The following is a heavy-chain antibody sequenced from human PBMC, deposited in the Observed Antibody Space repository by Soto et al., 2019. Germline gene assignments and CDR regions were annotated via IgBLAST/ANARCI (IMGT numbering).Heavy chain of an antibody. D-gene: IGHD3-16*01. CDR1: GGSISSYY. CDR3: ARVGDYYYGMDV. J-gene: IGHJ6*02. Sequence: NPSETLSLTCTVSGGSISSYYWSWIRQPPGKGLEWIGYIYYSGSTNYNPSLKSRVTISVDTSKNQFSLKLSSVTAADTAVYYCARVGDYYYGMDVWGQGTTVTVSS. CDR2: IYYSGST. V-gene: IGHV4-59*01.